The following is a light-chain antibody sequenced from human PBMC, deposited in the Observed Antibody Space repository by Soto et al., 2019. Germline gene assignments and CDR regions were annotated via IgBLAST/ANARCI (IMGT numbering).Light chain of an antibody. J-gene: IGLJ2*01. CDR2: DNN. CDR3: RSYDVSLSGPV. Sequence: QSVLTQPPSVSGAPGQGVTISCTGSSSKIGAGYDVHWYQQLPGTAPKVLIYDNNNRPSGVPDRFSGSKSGTSASLAITGLQAEDEADYYCRSYDVSLSGPVFGGGTKLTVL. CDR1: SSKIGAGYD. V-gene: IGLV1-40*01.